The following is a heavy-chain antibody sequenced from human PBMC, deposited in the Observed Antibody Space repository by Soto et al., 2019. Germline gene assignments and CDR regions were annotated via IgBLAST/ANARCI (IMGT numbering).Heavy chain of an antibody. J-gene: IGHJ4*02. D-gene: IGHD3-9*01. V-gene: IGHV3-7*01. CDR2: MNPDGSQT. CDR3: AREPRLLNY. Sequence: PGGSLRLSCVASGFTYSNYWMAWVRQVPGKGLEWVAYMNPDGSQTFYVDSVKGRFTISRDNAKNSLYLRISSLRVEDTAVYYCAREPRLLNYWGQGTLVTVSS. CDR1: GFTYSNYW.